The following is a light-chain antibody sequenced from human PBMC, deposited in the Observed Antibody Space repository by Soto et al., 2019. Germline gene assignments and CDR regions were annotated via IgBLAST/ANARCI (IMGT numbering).Light chain of an antibody. J-gene: IGKJ1*01. CDR3: QQYGSSPWT. CDR1: QNLRSS. V-gene: IGKV3-20*01. CDR2: GAS. Sequence: VMTQSPATLSVSPGERATLSCRASQNLRSSLAWYQQKPGQAPRLLIYGASTRATGIPARFSGSGSGTDFTLTISRLEPEDFAVYYCQQYGSSPWTFGQGTKVDIK.